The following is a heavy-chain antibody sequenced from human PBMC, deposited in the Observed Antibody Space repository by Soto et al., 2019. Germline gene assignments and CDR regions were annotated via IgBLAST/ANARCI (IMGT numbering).Heavy chain of an antibody. D-gene: IGHD6-13*01. CDR2: IYPGDSDT. J-gene: IGHJ6*02. CDR1: GYSFPSYW. V-gene: IGHV5-51*01. CDR3: ARHHGSPGSYFGMDV. Sequence: GESLKISCKGSGYSFPSYWINWVRQMPGKGLESMGIIYPGDSDTRYSPSFQGQVTISADKSINTAYLQWMSLKASDTAVYYCARHHGSPGSYFGMDVWGQGTTVTVSS.